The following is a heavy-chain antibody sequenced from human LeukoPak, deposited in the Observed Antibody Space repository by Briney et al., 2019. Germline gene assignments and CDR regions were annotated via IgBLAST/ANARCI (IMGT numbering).Heavy chain of an antibody. CDR3: AREYRGYCSGSSCYGWFDS. CDR1: GDSISSGNYY. D-gene: IGHD2-15*01. V-gene: IGHV4-31*03. Sequence: SQTLSLTCTVSGDSISSGNYYWSWIRQHPGKGLEWIGYIYYSGSTYYNPSLKSRVTVSMDTSENQFSLKLNSVSAADTAVYYCAREYRGYCSGSSCYGWFDSWGQGTLVTVSS. CDR2: IYYSGST. J-gene: IGHJ5*01.